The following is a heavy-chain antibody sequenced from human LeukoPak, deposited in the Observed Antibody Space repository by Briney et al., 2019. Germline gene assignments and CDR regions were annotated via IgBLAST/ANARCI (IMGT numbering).Heavy chain of an antibody. D-gene: IGHD2-15*01. Sequence: PSQTLSLTCTVSGGSISSGGYYWSWIRQHPGKGLEWIGYSFHSGSTYYNPSLKSRVTISVDTSKNQFSLKLSSVTAADTAVYYCASLYCSGGSCYSALSWLDSWGQGTLVTVSS. CDR2: SFHSGST. CDR1: GGSISSGGYY. V-gene: IGHV4-31*03. CDR3: ASLYCSGGSCYSALSWLDS. J-gene: IGHJ5*01.